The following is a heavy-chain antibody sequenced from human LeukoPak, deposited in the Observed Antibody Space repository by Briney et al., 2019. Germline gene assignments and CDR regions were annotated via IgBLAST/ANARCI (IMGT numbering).Heavy chain of an antibody. J-gene: IGHJ4*02. V-gene: IGHV3-21*01. CDR2: ISSSSSYI. D-gene: IGHD6-19*01. Sequence: GGSLRLSCAASGFTFSSYSMNWVRQAPGKGLECVSSISSSSSYIYYADSVKGRFTISRDNAKNSLYLQMNSLRAEDTAVYYCARDKQWLLLDYWGQGTLVTVSS. CDR1: GFTFSSYS. CDR3: ARDKQWLLLDY.